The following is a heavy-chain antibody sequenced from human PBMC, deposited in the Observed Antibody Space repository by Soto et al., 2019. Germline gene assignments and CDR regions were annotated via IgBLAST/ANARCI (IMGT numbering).Heavy chain of an antibody. CDR3: AREGGRRYYGSGSYPHWFDP. V-gene: IGHV4-30-4*01. CDR2: IYYSGST. D-gene: IGHD3-10*01. CDR1: GGSISSGDYY. Sequence: SETLSLTCTVSGGSISSGDYYWSWIRQPPGKGLEWIGYIYYSGSTYYNPSLKSRVTISVDTSKNQFSLKLSSVTAADTAVYYCAREGGRRYYGSGSYPHWFDPWGQGTLVTVSS. J-gene: IGHJ5*02.